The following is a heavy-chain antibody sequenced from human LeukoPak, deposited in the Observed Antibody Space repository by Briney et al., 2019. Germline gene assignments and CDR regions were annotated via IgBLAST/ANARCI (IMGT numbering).Heavy chain of an antibody. V-gene: IGHV4-59*01. CDR3: AKETFAVDY. CDR1: GGSISSYY. J-gene: IGHJ4*02. Sequence: SETLSLTCTVSGGSISSYYWSWIRQPPGKGLEWIGYIYYSGSTNYNPSLKSRVTISVDTSKNQFSLKLSSVTAAGTAVYYCAKETFAVDYWGQGTLVTVSS. CDR2: IYYSGST.